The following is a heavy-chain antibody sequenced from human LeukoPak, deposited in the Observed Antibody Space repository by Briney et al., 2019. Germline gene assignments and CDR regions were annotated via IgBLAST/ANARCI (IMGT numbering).Heavy chain of an antibody. CDR2: ISTSTGDT. CDR1: GGTFSSYA. D-gene: IGHD4-11*01. CDR3: ARDDNYGIFVNVDY. V-gene: IGHV1-18*01. J-gene: IGHJ4*02. Sequence: GASVKVSRKASGGTFSSYAISWVRQAPGQGPEWMGWISTSTGDTKYTQKFQGRVTLTTDTSTSTAYMELSSLRSDDTAVYYRARDDNYGIFVNVDYWGQGTLVTVSS.